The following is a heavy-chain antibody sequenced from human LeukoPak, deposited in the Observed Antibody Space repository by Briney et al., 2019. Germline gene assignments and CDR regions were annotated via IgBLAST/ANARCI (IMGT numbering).Heavy chain of an antibody. CDR2: IGIDSGNT. CDR3: ARDYKYAFDN. Sequence: GGSLRLSCAASGFTFSEYSMNWVRQAPGKGLEWTSYIGIDSGNTNYADSVKGRFTISGDKAKNSLYLQMNSLRVEDTAVYYCARDYKYAFDNWGQGTLVTVSS. D-gene: IGHD5-24*01. V-gene: IGHV3-48*01. CDR1: GFTFSEYS. J-gene: IGHJ4*02.